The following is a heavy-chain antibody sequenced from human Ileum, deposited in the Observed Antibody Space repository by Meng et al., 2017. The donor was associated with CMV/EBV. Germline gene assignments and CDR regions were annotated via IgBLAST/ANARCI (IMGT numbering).Heavy chain of an antibody. CDR1: GFTCSGYY. CDR2: INSKNDGT. V-gene: IGHV1-2*02. CDR3: VRSSGWSRFDY. Sequence: QLQLVQSGAEVKKPGASGKVSCTSSGFTCSGYYIHWVRQAPGQGLEWMGWINSKNDGTNYARKFQGRVTMTRETSISTAHMELSGLMSDDTAVYYCVRSSGWSRFDYWGQGTLVTVSS. D-gene: IGHD6-19*01. J-gene: IGHJ4*02.